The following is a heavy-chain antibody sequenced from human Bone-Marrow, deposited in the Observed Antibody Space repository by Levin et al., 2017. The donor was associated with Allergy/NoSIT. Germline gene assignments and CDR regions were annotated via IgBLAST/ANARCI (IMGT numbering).Heavy chain of an antibody. D-gene: IGHD2/OR15-2a*01. V-gene: IGHV3-23*01. CDR1: GFTFSSYA. Sequence: GESLKISCAYSGFTFSSYAMTWVRQAPGKGLEWVSGMSGSDDSTYYADSVQGRFAISRDISNNTLYLQMNSLRAEDTAIYFCARVYGYYYYYMDVWGRGTTVTVSS. J-gene: IGHJ6*03. CDR2: MSGSDDST. CDR3: ARVYGYYYYYMDV.